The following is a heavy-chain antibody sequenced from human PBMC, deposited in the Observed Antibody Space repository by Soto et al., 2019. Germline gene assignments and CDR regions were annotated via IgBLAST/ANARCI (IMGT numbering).Heavy chain of an antibody. Sequence: GGSLRLSCAASGFTFSSYAMSWVRQAPGKGLEWVSAISGSGGSTYYADSVKGRFTISRDNSKNTLYLQMNSLRAEDTAVYYCAKDLRGHVVVPAAIYYYYYYGMDVWGQGTTVTVSS. J-gene: IGHJ6*02. CDR1: GFTFSSYA. CDR2: ISGSGGST. CDR3: AKDLRGHVVVPAAIYYYYYYGMDV. D-gene: IGHD2-2*01. V-gene: IGHV3-23*01.